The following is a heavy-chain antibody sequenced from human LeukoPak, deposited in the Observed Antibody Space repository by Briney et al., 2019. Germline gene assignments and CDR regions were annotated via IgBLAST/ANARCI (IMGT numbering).Heavy chain of an antibody. CDR3: ARGYSHNSGGWLDP. D-gene: IGHD5-12*01. V-gene: IGHV3-23*01. Sequence: GGSLRLSCAVSGFTFSHYAMSWVRQAPGTGLEWVGSLTDSGDATYYADSVKGRLTISRDNSNSTLYLHISGLRDEDTAVYYCARGYSHNSGGWLDPCGQGTLVTVSS. CDR2: LTDSGDAT. CDR1: GFTFSHYA. J-gene: IGHJ5*02.